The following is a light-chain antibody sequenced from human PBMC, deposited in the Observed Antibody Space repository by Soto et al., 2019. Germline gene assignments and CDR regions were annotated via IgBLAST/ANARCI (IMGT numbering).Light chain of an antibody. J-gene: IGKJ2*01. Sequence: DIVMTQSPATLSVSPAERATLSCRASQNADISLAWYQQKPGQAPRLLIYGASTRATGIPARFSGSGSGTEFTLTISSLQSEDFAIYYCQQYHKWPPYTFGQGTKLEIK. CDR3: QQYHKWPPYT. CDR1: QNADIS. CDR2: GAS. V-gene: IGKV3-15*01.